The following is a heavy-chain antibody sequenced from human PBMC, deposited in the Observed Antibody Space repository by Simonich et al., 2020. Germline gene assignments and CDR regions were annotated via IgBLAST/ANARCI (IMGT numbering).Heavy chain of an antibody. D-gene: IGHD7-27*01. CDR1: GFTFSSYW. V-gene: IGHV3-7*01. CDR3: ARDGLGTAYYYYMDV. CDR2: IKQDGSEK. Sequence: EVQLVASGGGLVQPGGSLRLSCAASGFTFSSYWMSWVRQAQGKGLEWVANIKQDGSEKYYVDSVKGRFTSSRDNAKNSLYLQMNSLRAEDTAVYYCARDGLGTAYYYYMDVWGKGTTVTVSS. J-gene: IGHJ6*03.